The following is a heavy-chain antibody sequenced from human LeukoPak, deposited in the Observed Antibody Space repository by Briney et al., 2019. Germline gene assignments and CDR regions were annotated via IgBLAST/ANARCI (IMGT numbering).Heavy chain of an antibody. CDR1: GGSISSYY. CDR3: ARDRGNYGSGSVDFDY. CDR2: IYYSGST. J-gene: IGHJ4*02. V-gene: IGHV4-59*01. D-gene: IGHD3-10*01. Sequence: SETLSLTCTVSGGSISSYYWSWIRQPPGKGLEWIGYIYYSGSTNYNPSLKSRVTISVDTSKNQFSLKLSSVTAADTAVYYCARDRGNYGSGSVDFDYWGQGTLVTVSS.